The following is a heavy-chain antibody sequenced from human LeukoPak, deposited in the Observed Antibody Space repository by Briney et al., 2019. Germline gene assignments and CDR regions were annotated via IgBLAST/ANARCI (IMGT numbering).Heavy chain of an antibody. J-gene: IGHJ4*02. Sequence: ASVKVSCKASGYTFTDYYLYSVRQAPGQGLEWMGWINTNSGGTNDAQKFQGRVTVNRDKSIRPAYKDLSRLRSDDSAVYYCARGGTSVVVDFDYWGQGTLVTVSS. V-gene: IGHV1-2*02. CDR2: INTNSGGT. CDR3: ARGGTSVVVDFDY. D-gene: IGHD2-21*01. CDR1: GYTFTDYY.